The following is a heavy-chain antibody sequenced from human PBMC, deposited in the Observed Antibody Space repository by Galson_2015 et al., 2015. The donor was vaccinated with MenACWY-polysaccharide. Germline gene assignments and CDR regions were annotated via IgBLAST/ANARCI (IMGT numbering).Heavy chain of an antibody. J-gene: IGHJ4*02. V-gene: IGHV3-30*02. CDR1: GFIFSNYG. CDR3: ATDSSRPLVGAPVSRFEY. Sequence: SLRLSCAASGFIFSNYGMHWVRQAPGKGLEWVSFVPDDGSNEYYADSVGGRFIFSRDNSKNTVSLEMNSLRPEDTAVYYCATDSSRPLVGAPVSRFEYWGQGTLVTVSS. CDR2: VPDDGSNE. D-gene: IGHD1-26*01.